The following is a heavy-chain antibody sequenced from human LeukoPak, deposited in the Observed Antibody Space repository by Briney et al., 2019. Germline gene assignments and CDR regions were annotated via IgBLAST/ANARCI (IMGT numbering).Heavy chain of an antibody. CDR3: GRGPGSMVRGDPGGYYYYYMDV. CDR1: RGSFIAFN. D-gene: IGHD3-10*01. J-gene: IGHJ6*03. Sequence: PSETLSLTSAVYRGSFIAFNCSSIRQPPGKGLEWIGEINHSGSTNYNPYLKSRVTISVDTSKNQFSLKLCSVTAAYANEYYEGRGPGSMVRGDPGGYYYYYMDVWGKGTTVTVSS. CDR2: INHSGST. V-gene: IGHV4-34*01.